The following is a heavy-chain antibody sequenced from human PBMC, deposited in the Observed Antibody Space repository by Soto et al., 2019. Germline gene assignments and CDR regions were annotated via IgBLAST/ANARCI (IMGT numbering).Heavy chain of an antibody. CDR2: IYYSGST. CDR3: ARDLVAATHIFDY. Sequence: QVQLQESGPGLVKPSETLSLTCTVSGGSVSSGSYYWSWIRQSPRKGLEWIGYIYYSGSTNYNPSLKSRVTISVDTSKNQFSLKLSSVTAADTAVYYCARDLVAATHIFDYWGQGTLVTVSS. V-gene: IGHV4-61*01. J-gene: IGHJ4*02. CDR1: GGSVSSGSYY. D-gene: IGHD2-15*01.